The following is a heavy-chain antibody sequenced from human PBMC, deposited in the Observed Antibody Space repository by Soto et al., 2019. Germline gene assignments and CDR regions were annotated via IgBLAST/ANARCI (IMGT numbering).Heavy chain of an antibody. CDR3: VMVDNYVTPTPQDV. J-gene: IGHJ6*02. D-gene: IGHD3-16*01. CDR1: GYIVVNYG. Sequence: QVQLVQSGDEGKKPGASVKVSCKASGYIVVNYGIAWVRQAPGQGLEWMGGISPYTGNTHSATKVQGRLTMTTDTSTSTAYMELGSLTSQDTAVYYCVMVDNYVTPTPQDVWGQGTTVTVSS. V-gene: IGHV1-18*01. CDR2: ISPYTGNT.